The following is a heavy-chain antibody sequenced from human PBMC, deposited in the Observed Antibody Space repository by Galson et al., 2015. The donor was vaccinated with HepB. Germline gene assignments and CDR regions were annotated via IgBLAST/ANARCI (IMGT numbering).Heavy chain of an antibody. CDR2: ISGSSSDT. CDR1: GFTFSDYY. Sequence: SLRLSCTASGFTFSDYYMSWIRQAPGKGLESISYISGSSSDTNYADSVKGRFTISRDNAKNSLYLQMNSLRAEDTAVYYCARVDYGDYPFDYWGQGTLVTVSS. D-gene: IGHD4-17*01. J-gene: IGHJ4*02. CDR3: ARVDYGDYPFDY. V-gene: IGHV3-11*06.